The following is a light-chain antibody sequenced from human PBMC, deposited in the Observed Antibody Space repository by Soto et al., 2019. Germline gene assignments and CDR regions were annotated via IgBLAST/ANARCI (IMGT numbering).Light chain of an antibody. J-gene: IGKJ4*01. CDR2: DAS. CDR1: QIVSSR. Sequence: DIQMTQSPSTLSGSVGDRVTITCRASQIVSSRLAWYQQKPGKAPKVLIYDASSLNIGVPSRFSGSGSETDFTLTISSLQPEDFVIYYCQQYNSFSLTFGGGTKVDIK. V-gene: IGKV1-5*01. CDR3: QQYNSFSLT.